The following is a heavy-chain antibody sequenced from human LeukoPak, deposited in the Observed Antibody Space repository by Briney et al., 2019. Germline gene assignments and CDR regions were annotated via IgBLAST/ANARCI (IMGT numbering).Heavy chain of an antibody. Sequence: GASVKVSCKASGYTFTSYDINWVRQATGQGLEWMGWMNPNSGDTGYAQKFQGRVTMTSNLSISTAYVEVRGLRSEDTAVYYCETSGRRWNDYWGQGTLVTVSS. J-gene: IGHJ4*02. D-gene: IGHD1-26*01. V-gene: IGHV1-8*01. CDR3: ETSGRRWNDY. CDR1: GYTFTSYD. CDR2: MNPNSGDT.